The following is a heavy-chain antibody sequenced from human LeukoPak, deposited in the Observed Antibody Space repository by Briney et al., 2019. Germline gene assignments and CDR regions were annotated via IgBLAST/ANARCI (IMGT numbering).Heavy chain of an antibody. CDR1: GFTFGDYA. J-gene: IGHJ6*02. CDR2: IRSKSYGGTT. Sequence: PGGSLRLSCTASGFTFGDYAMSWVRQAPGKGLEWVGFIRSKSYGGTTEYAASVKGRFTISRDDSKSSGYLQMNSLKTEDTAVYYCTRDLGPYGMDVWGQGTTVSVS. V-gene: IGHV3-49*04. CDR3: TRDLGPYGMDV.